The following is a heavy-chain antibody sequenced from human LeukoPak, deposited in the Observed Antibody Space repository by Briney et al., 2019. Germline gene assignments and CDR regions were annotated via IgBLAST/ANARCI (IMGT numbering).Heavy chain of an antibody. D-gene: IGHD6-13*01. V-gene: IGHV3-30*02. CDR2: IRYDGSNK. Sequence: GGSLRLSCVDSALSVGSNFMSWVRQAPGKGLEWVAFIRYDGSNKYYADSVKGRFTISRDNSKNTLYLQMNSLRAEDTAVYYCARSYSSTPQYYYYYYMDVWGKGTTVTVSS. J-gene: IGHJ6*03. CDR1: ALSVGSNF. CDR3: ARSYSSTPQYYYYYYMDV.